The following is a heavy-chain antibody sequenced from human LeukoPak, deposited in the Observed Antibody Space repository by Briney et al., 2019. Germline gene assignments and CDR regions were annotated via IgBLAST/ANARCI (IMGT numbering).Heavy chain of an antibody. CDR1: GYKFNSYA. D-gene: IGHD5/OR15-5a*01. J-gene: IGHJ4*02. CDR3: AKVLLPQVSTTYLVC. CDR2: ITDSGGTT. Sequence: PGGSLRLSCAASGYKFNSYAMVWVRQAPGKGLEWVSGITDSGGTTYYADSVKGRFTISRDNSKSTLYLQMNSLRAEDTAIYYCAKVLLPQVSTTYLVCWGQGTLVTVSS. V-gene: IGHV3-23*01.